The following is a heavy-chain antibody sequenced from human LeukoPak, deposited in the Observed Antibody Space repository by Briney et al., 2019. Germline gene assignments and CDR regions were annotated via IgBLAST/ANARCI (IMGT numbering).Heavy chain of an antibody. Sequence: ASVTVSFTASGYTFTVYYMHWVRQAPGQGGEWMGWINPNSGGTNYAQKFQGRVTMTRDTSISTAYMELSRLRSDDTAVYYCARGRYIAVADFNWFDPWGQGTLVTVSS. J-gene: IGHJ5*02. CDR2: INPNSGGT. D-gene: IGHD6-19*01. V-gene: IGHV1-2*02. CDR3: ARGRYIAVADFNWFDP. CDR1: GYTFTVYY.